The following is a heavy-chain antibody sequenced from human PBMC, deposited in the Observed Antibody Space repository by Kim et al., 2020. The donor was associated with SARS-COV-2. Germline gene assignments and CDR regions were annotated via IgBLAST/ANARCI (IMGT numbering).Heavy chain of an antibody. D-gene: IGHD3-10*01. CDR3: ARVPFYGSGSYARVDYYGMDV. Sequence: SETLSLTCTVSGGSISSYYWSWIRQPPGKGLEWIGYIYYSGSTNYNPSLKSRITISVDTSKNQFSLKVTSVTAADTAVYYCARVPFYGSGSYARVDYYGMDVGGPGTTVIVSS. V-gene: IGHV4-59*01. J-gene: IGHJ6*02. CDR2: IYYSGST. CDR1: GGSISSYY.